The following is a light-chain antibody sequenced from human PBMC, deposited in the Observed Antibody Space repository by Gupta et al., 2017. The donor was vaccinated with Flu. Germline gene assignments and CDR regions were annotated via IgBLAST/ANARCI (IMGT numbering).Light chain of an antibody. Sequence: DIQLTQSPSFLSASVGDRVTITCRASQGISSYLAWYQQKPGTAPKLLIYAASTLQSGVPSRFSGRGSGTEFTLTVSSLQPEDFATYYCQQLNSCPLTFGPGTKVDIK. CDR1: QGISSY. CDR3: QQLNSCPLT. J-gene: IGKJ3*01. V-gene: IGKV1-9*01. CDR2: AAS.